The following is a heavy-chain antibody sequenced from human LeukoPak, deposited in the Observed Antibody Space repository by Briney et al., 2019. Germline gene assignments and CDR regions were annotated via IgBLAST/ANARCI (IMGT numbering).Heavy chain of an antibody. CDR3: ARHSGYHSTMYLDY. V-gene: IGHV1-69*13. J-gene: IGHJ4*02. Sequence: SVKVSCKTSGGTFNSHAISWVRQAPGQGLEWMGGITAIFRTTNYAQKFQGRVTITADESMSTVYMELSSLRSEDTAVYYCARHSGYHSTMYLDYWGQGTLVTVSS. CDR2: ITAIFRTT. D-gene: IGHD3-22*01. CDR1: GGTFNSHA.